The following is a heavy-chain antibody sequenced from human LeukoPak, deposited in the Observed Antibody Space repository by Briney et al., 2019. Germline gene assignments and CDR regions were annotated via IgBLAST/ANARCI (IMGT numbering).Heavy chain of an antibody. V-gene: IGHV4-30-4*01. Sequence: PSQTLSLTCTVSGGSISSGDYYWSWIRQPPGKGLEWIGYIYYSGSTYYNPSLKSRVTISVDTSKIQFSLKLSSVTAADTAVYYCARGSYYYYYYGMDVWGQGTTVTVSS. J-gene: IGHJ6*02. CDR3: ARGSYYYYYYGMDV. CDR1: GGSISSGDYY. CDR2: IYYSGST.